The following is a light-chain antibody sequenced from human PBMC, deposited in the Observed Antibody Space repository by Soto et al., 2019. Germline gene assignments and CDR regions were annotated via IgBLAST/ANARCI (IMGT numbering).Light chain of an antibody. CDR2: EGS. V-gene: IGKV1-5*03. Sequence: DIQMTQSPSALSASVGDRVTITCRASQSVSNWLAWYRQKPGEAPKLLIYEGSTLESGVPSRFSGSGSGTEFSLTFSSLQPDDFATFYSQQYDTYSRTFGQGTKVEVK. J-gene: IGKJ1*01. CDR1: QSVSNW. CDR3: QQYDTYSRT.